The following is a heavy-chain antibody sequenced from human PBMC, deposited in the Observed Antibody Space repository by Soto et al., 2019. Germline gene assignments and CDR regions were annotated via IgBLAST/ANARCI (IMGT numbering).Heavy chain of an antibody. CDR1: GYRFNNYR. CDR3: APFAPMRQYYLGIDV. CDR2: IDPSDSYT. J-gene: IGHJ6*02. V-gene: IGHV5-10-1*01. D-gene: IGHD2-8*01. Sequence: GESLKISCKGSGYRFNNYRITWVRQMPGKGLEWLARIDPSDSYTNYSPSFEGRATVSVDKSTSTAHLQWSSMQASASANYCCAPFAPMRQYYLGIDVWGQGTPVTVSS.